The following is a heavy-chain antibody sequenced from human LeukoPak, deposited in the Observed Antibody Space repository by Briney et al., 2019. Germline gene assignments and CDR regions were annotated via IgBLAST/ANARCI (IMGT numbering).Heavy chain of an antibody. D-gene: IGHD4-11*01. CDR1: GGSISTYS. CDR2: IYYSGST. J-gene: IGHJ6*03. CDR3: ARGLAYSISYYYYYMDV. V-gene: IGHV4-59*01. Sequence: PSETLSLTCTVSGGSISTYSWSWIRQPPGKGLEWIGYIYYSGSTNYNPSLKSRVTMSVDTSKNQFSLKLSSVTAADTAVYYCARGLAYSISYYYYYMDVWGKGTTVTVSS.